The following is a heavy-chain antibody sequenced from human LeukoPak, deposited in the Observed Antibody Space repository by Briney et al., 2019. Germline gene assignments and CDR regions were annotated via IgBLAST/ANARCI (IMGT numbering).Heavy chain of an antibody. J-gene: IGHJ4*02. Sequence: RASVKVSCKASGYTFTGYYMHWVRQAPGQGLEWMGWINHNSGGTNYAQKFQGRVTMTRDTSISTAYMELSRLRSDVTAVYYCAREERDGATIVHWGQGTLVTVSS. D-gene: IGHD5-24*01. CDR3: AREERDGATIVH. V-gene: IGHV1-2*02. CDR2: INHNSGGT. CDR1: GYTFTGYY.